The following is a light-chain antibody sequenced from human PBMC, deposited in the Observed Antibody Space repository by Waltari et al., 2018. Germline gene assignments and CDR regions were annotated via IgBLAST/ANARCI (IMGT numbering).Light chain of an antibody. CDR2: KDS. Sequence: SYELTQPPPVSVSPGQTARITCSGAALPKHYAYWFQQKPGQAPVLVICKDSERPSGITGRFSGSSSGTTVTLTISGVQAEDEADYLCQSTDSSGSYRVFGGGTKLTVL. CDR1: ALPKHY. J-gene: IGLJ2*01. V-gene: IGLV3-25*03. CDR3: QSTDSSGSYRV.